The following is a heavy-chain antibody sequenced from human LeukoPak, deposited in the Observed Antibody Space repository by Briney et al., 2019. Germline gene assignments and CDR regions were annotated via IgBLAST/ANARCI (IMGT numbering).Heavy chain of an antibody. CDR2: INHSGST. V-gene: IGHV4-34*01. Sequence: SETLSLTFAVYGESFSGYYWSWIRQPPGKGLQWIGEINHSGSTNYNPSLRSRVTISVDTSKNQFSLKLSSVTAADMAVYYCARGISGSYYFVYAGRGTLVTVSS. CDR1: GESFSGYY. CDR3: ARGISGSYYFVY. J-gene: IGHJ4*02. D-gene: IGHD1-26*01.